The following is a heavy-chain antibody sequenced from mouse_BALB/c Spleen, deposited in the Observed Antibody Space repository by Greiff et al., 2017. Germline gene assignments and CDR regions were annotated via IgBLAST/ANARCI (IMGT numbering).Heavy chain of an antibody. CDR3: ARSMITTGNYYAMDY. D-gene: IGHD2-4*01. CDR2: ISSGSSTI. V-gene: IGHV5-17*02. Sequence: EVHLVESGGGLVQPGGSRKLSCAASGFTFSSFGMHWVRQAPEKGLEWVAYISSGSSTIYYADTVKGRFTISRDNPKNTLFLQMTSLRSEDTAMYYCARSMITTGNYYAMDYWGQGTSVTVSS. CDR1: GFTFSSFG. J-gene: IGHJ4*01.